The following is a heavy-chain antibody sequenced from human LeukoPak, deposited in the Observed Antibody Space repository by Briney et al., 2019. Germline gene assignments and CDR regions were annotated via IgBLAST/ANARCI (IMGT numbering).Heavy chain of an antibody. J-gene: IGHJ3*02. CDR3: ASLTIFGVVTAFDI. Sequence: SETLSLTCTVSGGSISSYYWSWIRQPPGKGLEGIGYIYYSGSTNYTPSLKSRVTISVDTSKNQFSLKLSSVTAADTAVYYCASLTIFGVVTAFDIWGQGTMVTVSS. V-gene: IGHV4-59*01. D-gene: IGHD3-3*01. CDR2: IYYSGST. CDR1: GGSISSYY.